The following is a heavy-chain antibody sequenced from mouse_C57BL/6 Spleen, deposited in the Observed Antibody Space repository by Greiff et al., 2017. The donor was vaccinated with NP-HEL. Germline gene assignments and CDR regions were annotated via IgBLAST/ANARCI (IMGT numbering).Heavy chain of an antibody. V-gene: IGHV1-82*01. J-gene: IGHJ1*03. D-gene: IGHD4-1*01. CDR2: IYPGDGDT. CDR3: ARRELGRWYFDV. CDR1: GYAFSSSW. Sequence: QVQLQQSGPELVKPGASVKISCKASGYAFSSSWMNWVKQRPGKGLEWIGRIYPGDGDTNYNGKFKGKATLTADKSSSTAYMQLSSLTSEDSAVYFCARRELGRWYFDVWGTGTTVTVSS.